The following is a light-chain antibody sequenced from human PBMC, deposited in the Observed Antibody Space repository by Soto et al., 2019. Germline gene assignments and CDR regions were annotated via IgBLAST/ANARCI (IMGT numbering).Light chain of an antibody. CDR2: RAS. CDR1: QTINNW. Sequence: DIQMTQSPSTLSASVGVRVTITCRASQTINNWLAWYQQKPGKAPKLLIYRASSLENGVPSRFSGRGSGTDFIFTITSLQPDDFATYYCQQYSSDSTFGQGTKVEIK. V-gene: IGKV1-5*03. CDR3: QQYSSDST. J-gene: IGKJ1*01.